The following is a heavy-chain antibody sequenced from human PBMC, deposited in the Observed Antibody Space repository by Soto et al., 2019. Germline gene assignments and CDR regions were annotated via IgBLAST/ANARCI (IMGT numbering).Heavy chain of an antibody. J-gene: IGHJ4*02. D-gene: IGHD3-22*01. CDR3: ATGANFYYDTSLY. CDR1: GFTFSIYA. Sequence: TGGSLRLSCAAPGFTFSIYALHWVRQAPGKGLEWVAVMSPNGNNQYYADSVKGRFTISRDTSKSTLYLQMTSLRPDDTAVYYCATGANFYYDTSLYWGQGPLVTFYS. V-gene: IGHV3-30-3*01. CDR2: MSPNGNNQ.